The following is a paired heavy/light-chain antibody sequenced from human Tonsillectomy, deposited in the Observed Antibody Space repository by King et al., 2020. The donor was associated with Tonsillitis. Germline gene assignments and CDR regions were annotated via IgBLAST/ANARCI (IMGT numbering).Heavy chain of an antibody. CDR2: VHYSGST. V-gene: IGHV4-39*01. CDR3: ARPGVVPAADWRGESWFDP. J-gene: IGHJ5*02. CDR1: GGSISSSTYY. Sequence: QLQLQESGPGLVKASETLSLTCSVSGGSISSSTYYWAWIRQPPGKGLEWIGSVHYSGSTYYKSSLKSRLTISVDTSKNQLSLKLSSVTAADTAVYYCARPGVVPAADWRGESWFDPWGQGTQVTVSS. D-gene: IGHD2-2*01.
Light chain of an antibody. J-gene: IGKJ5*01. CDR3: QQYYSTPIT. V-gene: IGKV4-1*01. Sequence: DIVMTQSPDSLAVSLGERATINCKSSQSVLYSSNNKNYLTWYQQKPGQPPKLLIYWASTRESGVPDRFSGSGSGTDFTLTISSLQAEDVALYYCQQYYSTPITFGQGTRLEIK. CDR1: QSVLYSSNNKNY. CDR2: WAS.